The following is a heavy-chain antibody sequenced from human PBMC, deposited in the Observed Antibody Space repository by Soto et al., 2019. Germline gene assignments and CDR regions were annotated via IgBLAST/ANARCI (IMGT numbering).Heavy chain of an antibody. CDR2: ISGSGGST. CDR1: GFTFSSYA. D-gene: IGHD2-21*02. CDR3: ARVAYCGGDCYDAFDI. J-gene: IGHJ3*02. V-gene: IGHV3-23*01. Sequence: GGSLRLSCAASGFTFSSYAMSWVRQAPGKGLEWVSAISGSGGSTYYADSVKGRFTISRDNSKNTLYLQMNSLRAEDTAVYYCARVAYCGGDCYDAFDIWGQGTMVTVSS.